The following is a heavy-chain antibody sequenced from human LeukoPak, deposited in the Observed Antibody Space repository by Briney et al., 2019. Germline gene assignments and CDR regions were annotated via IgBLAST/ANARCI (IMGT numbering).Heavy chain of an antibody. D-gene: IGHD3-9*01. J-gene: IGHJ4*02. V-gene: IGHV3-23*01. Sequence: PGASLRLSCAASGFIFSNYAMYWVRQAPGKGLEWVSAISGRSGSTYYADSVKGRFTISRDSSKNTLYLQMNSLRADDTAVYYCAKWGDYDVLAGYYVSDFWGQGALVTGSS. CDR3: AKWGDYDVLAGYYVSDF. CDR2: ISGRSGST. CDR1: GFIFSNYA.